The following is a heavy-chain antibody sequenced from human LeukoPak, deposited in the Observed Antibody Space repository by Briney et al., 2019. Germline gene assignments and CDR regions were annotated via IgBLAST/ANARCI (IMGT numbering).Heavy chain of an antibody. Sequence: ASVKVSCNASGYTFTSYGISWVRQAPGQGLEWMGWISAYNGNTNYAQKLQGRVTMTTDTSTSTAYMELRSLRSDDTAVYYCAKDRLGAMMYFDFWGQGTLVTVSS. CDR2: ISAYNGNT. V-gene: IGHV1-18*01. CDR1: GYTFTSYG. D-gene: IGHD1-26*01. J-gene: IGHJ4*02. CDR3: AKDRLGAMMYFDF.